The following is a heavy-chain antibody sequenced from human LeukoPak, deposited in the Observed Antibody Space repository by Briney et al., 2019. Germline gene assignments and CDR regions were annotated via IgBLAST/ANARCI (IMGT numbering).Heavy chain of an antibody. D-gene: IGHD6-6*01. CDR2: IYHSGST. V-gene: IGHV4-30-2*01. J-gene: IGHJ4*02. CDR3: ARSGGSSSVDVDY. CDR1: GGSISSGGYY. Sequence: SETLSLTCTVSGGSISSGGYYWSWIRQPPGKGLEWIGYIYHSGSTYYNPSLKSRVTISVDRPKNQFSLKLSSVTAADTAVYYCARSGGSSSVDVDYWGQGTLVTVSS.